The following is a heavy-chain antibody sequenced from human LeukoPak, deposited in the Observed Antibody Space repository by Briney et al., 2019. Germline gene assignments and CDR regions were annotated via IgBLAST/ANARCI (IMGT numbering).Heavy chain of an antibody. D-gene: IGHD3-22*01. CDR2: IYSGGGT. V-gene: IGHV3-66*01. CDR3: ARDYSSGYYYFDY. Sequence: ESLTLSCTASGVTVSSNYRSWIRQPPGKGLEWVSVIYSGGGTYYADSVKGRFTISRDNSKNTLYLQMNSLRAEDTAVYYCARDYSSGYYYFDYWGQGTLVTVSS. CDR1: GVTVSSNY. J-gene: IGHJ4*02.